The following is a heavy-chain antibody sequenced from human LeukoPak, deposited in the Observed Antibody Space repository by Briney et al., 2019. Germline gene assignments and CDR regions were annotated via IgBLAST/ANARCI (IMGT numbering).Heavy chain of an antibody. CDR1: GFTLSSYW. CDR2: INSDGSNT. D-gene: IGHD3-10*01. Sequence: GGSLRLSCAASGFTLSSYWMHWVRQAPGKGLVWVARINSDGSNTRYADSVKGRFTISRDNAKNTLYLQMNSLRAEDTAVYSCARDRDSLLRGVYDYYYCMDVWGQGTTVTVSS. V-gene: IGHV3-74*01. CDR3: ARDRDSLLRGVYDYYYCMDV. J-gene: IGHJ6*02.